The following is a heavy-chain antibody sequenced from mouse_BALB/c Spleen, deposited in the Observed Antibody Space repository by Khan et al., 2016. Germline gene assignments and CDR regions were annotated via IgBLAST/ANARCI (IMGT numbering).Heavy chain of an antibody. CDR2: ISYSGST. CDR3: ASRNWDVVY. J-gene: IGHJ2*01. Sequence: EVKLEESGPGLVKPSQSLSLTCTVTGYSITSDYAWNWIRQFPGNKLEWMGYISYSGSTSYNPSLKSRISITRDTSKNQFFLQLNSVTTEDTATYYCASRNWDVVYWGQGTTLTVSS. CDR1: GYSITSDYA. V-gene: IGHV3-2*02. D-gene: IGHD4-1*02.